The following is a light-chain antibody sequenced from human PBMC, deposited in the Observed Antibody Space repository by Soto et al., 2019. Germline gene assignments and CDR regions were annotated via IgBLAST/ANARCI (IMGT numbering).Light chain of an antibody. V-gene: IGLV1-40*01. CDR3: QSYDSSLSGYV. CDR1: SSNIGAGYD. CDR2: GNS. Sequence: QSVLAQPPSVSGAPGQRVTISCTGSSSNIGAGYDVHWYQQLPGTAPKLLIYGNSNRPSGVPDRFSGFKSGSSGSLAITGLQAEDEADYYCQSYDSSLSGYVFGTGTKVT. J-gene: IGLJ1*01.